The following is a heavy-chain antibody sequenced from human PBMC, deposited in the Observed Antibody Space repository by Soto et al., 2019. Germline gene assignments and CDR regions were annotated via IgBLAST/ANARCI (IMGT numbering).Heavy chain of an antibody. D-gene: IGHD6-19*01. CDR3: ERFGTSGCIDY. V-gene: IGHV4-59*01. Sequence: PSETLSLTCTVSGGSISSYYWSWIRQPPGKGLEWIGYIYYSGSTNYNPSLKSRVTISVDTSKNQFSLKLSSVTAAYTAVYYCERFGTSGCIDYWGQGTQVTVSS. CDR1: GGSISSYY. J-gene: IGHJ4*02. CDR2: IYYSGST.